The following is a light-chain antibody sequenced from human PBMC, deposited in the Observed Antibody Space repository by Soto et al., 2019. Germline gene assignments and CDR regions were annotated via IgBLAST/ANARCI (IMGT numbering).Light chain of an antibody. CDR2: GAS. Sequence: EIVMTQSPATLSVSPGERATLSCRASQSVSSNLAWYQQKPGQAPRLLIYGASTRATGIPARFSGSGSGTEFTLTISSLQSEDFALYYCQQHGVTPPNTFGGGTKVEV. CDR3: QQHGVTPPNT. J-gene: IGKJ4*01. V-gene: IGKV3-15*01. CDR1: QSVSSN.